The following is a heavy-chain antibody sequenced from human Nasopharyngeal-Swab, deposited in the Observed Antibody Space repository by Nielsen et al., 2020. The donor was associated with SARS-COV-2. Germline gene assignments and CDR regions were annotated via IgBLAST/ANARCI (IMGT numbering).Heavy chain of an antibody. V-gene: IGHV3-21*01. J-gene: IGHJ6*02. D-gene: IGHD2-2*02. CDR3: ARGGYCSSTSCDTYYYYGMDV. CDR1: GFTFSSDS. CDR2: ISSSSSYI. Sequence: GGSLRLSCAASGFTFSSDSMNWVRQAPGKGLEWVSSISSSSSYIYYADSVKGRFTISRDNAKNSLYLQMNSLRGEDTAVYYCARGGYCSSTSCDTYYYYGMDVWGQGTTVTVSS.